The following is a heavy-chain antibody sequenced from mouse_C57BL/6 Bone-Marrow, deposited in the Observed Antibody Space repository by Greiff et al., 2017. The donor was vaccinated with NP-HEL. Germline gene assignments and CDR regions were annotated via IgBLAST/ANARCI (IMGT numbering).Heavy chain of an antibody. D-gene: IGHD2-4*01. CDR3: ATIYYDYDAFHYFDY. J-gene: IGHJ2*01. CDR2: IHPNSGST. Sequence: QVQLKQPGAELVKPGASVKLSCKASGYTFTSYWMHWVKQRPGQGLEWIGMIHPNSGSTNYNEKFKSKATLTVDKSSSTAYMQLSSLTSEDSAVYYCATIYYDYDAFHYFDYWGQGTTLTVSS. V-gene: IGHV1-64*01. CDR1: GYTFTSYW.